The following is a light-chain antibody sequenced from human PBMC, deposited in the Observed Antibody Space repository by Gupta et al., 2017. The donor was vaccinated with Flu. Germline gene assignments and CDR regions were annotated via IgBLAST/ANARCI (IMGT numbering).Light chain of an antibody. CDR2: KDS. CDR1: ALPKQY. Sequence: QTARTTCSGDALPKQYAYWYQQKPVQAPVVVMYKDSERTSGIPERFSGSSSVTTVTLTISGVQAEDEADYYCQSADSSGTYEVFGTGTKVTVL. CDR3: QSADSSGTYEV. J-gene: IGLJ1*01. V-gene: IGLV3-25*03.